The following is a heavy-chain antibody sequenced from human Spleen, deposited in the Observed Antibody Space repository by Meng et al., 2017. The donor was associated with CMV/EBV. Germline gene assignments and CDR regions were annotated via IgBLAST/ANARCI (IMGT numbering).Heavy chain of an antibody. Sequence: GESLKISCAASGFTFSSYWMSWVRQAPGKGLEWVANIKQDGSEKYYVDSVKGRFTISRDNAKNSLYLQMNSLRAEDTAVYYCARQLRSTIFGVAGYYYYGMDVWGQGTTVTVSS. D-gene: IGHD3-3*01. V-gene: IGHV3-7*01. J-gene: IGHJ6*02. CDR1: GFTFSSYW. CDR3: ARQLRSTIFGVAGYYYYGMDV. CDR2: IKQDGSEK.